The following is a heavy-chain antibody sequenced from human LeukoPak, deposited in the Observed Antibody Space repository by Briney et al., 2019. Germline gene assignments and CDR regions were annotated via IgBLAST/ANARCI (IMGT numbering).Heavy chain of an antibody. CDR3: AREDYDSSGDLDY. Sequence: GGSLRLSCAASGFTFSSYAMSWVRQAPGKGLEWVAVIYTGGGTYYADSVKGRFTISRDNSKNTLYLQMNSLRAEDTAVYYCAREDYDSSGDLDYWGQGDLVTVSS. CDR1: GFTFSSYA. D-gene: IGHD3-22*01. CDR2: IYTGGGT. J-gene: IGHJ4*02. V-gene: IGHV3-66*02.